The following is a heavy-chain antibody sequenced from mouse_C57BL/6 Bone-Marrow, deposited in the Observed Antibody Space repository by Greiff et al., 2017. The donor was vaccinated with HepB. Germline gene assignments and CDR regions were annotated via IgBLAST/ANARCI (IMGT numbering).Heavy chain of an antibody. D-gene: IGHD2-2*01. CDR2: INSDGGST. Sequence: EVKLEESGGGLVQPGESLKLSCESNEYEFPSHDMSWVRKTPEKRLELVAAINSDGGSTYYPDTMERRFIISRDNTKKTLYLQMSSLRSEDTALYYCARLGGLYYGYDGWYFDVWGTGTTVTVSS. V-gene: IGHV5-2*03. CDR3: ARLGGLYYGYDGWYFDV. J-gene: IGHJ1*03. CDR1: EYEFPSHD.